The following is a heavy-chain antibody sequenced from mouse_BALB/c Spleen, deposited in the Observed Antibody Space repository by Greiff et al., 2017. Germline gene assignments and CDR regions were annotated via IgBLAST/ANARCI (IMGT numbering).Heavy chain of an antibody. CDR1: GYTFTSYW. CDR2: INPSTGYT. V-gene: IGHV1-7*01. Sequence: VQLQQSGAELAKPGASVKMSCKASGYTFTSYWMHWVKQRPGQGLEWIGYINPSTGYTEYNQKFKDKATLTADKSSSSAYMQLSSLTSEDSAVCDSARCHGSSYRFAYWGQGTLVTVSA. D-gene: IGHD1-1*01. CDR3: ARCHGSSYRFAY. J-gene: IGHJ3*01.